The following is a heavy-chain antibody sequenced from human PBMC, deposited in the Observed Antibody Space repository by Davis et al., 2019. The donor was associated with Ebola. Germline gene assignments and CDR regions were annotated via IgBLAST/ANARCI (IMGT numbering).Heavy chain of an antibody. CDR3: ARVNGGYTPDYFYYFALDV. CDR2: IYGGGGT. Sequence: GESLKISCAASEFTVSSHYMSWVRQAPGTGLEWVSVIYGGGGTYYADSVKGRFTLSRDISKNTLYLQMNNLRVEDTAVYYCARVNGGYTPDYFYYFALDVWGQGTTVTVSS. CDR1: EFTVSSHY. J-gene: IGHJ6*02. D-gene: IGHD4-23*01. V-gene: IGHV3-53*01.